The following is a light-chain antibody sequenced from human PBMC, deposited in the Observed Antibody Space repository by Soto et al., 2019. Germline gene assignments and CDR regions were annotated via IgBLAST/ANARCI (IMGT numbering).Light chain of an antibody. CDR1: SSDVGSYNL. V-gene: IGLV2-23*01. Sequence: QSVLTQPASVSGSPGQSITISCTGTSSDVGSYNLVSWYQQHPGKAPKLMIYEGSKRPSGVSNRFSGSKSGNTASLTISGLQAGEEAYYYCCSYAGSSTFLVFGGGTKLTVL. CDR2: EGS. CDR3: CSYAGSSTFLV. J-gene: IGLJ2*01.